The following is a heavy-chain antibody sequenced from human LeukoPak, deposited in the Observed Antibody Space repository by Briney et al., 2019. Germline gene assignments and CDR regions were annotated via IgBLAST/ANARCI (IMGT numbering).Heavy chain of an antibody. J-gene: IGHJ4*02. D-gene: IGHD2-15*01. CDR3: ASAGSTVDY. CDR2: TYYSGST. V-gene: IGHV4-59*01. CDR1: GGSISSYY. Sequence: SETLSLTCTVSGGSISSYYWSWIRQPPGKGLEWIGYTYYSGSTNYNPSLKSRVTISVDTSKNQFSLKLSSVTAADTAVYYCASAGSTVDYWGQGTLVTVSS.